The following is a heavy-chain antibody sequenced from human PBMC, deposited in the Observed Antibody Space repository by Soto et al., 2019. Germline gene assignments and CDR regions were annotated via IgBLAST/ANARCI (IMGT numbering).Heavy chain of an antibody. D-gene: IGHD2-8*01. J-gene: IGHJ6*02. CDR1: GYTFTRYG. CDR2: ISGYNGDT. V-gene: IGHV1-18*01. Sequence: QGHLVQSGAEVKKPGASVKVSCKASGYTFTRYGISWVRQAPGQGLEWMGWISGYNGDTNYAQNLQDRVTMTIDTSTKTAYMELRSLTSDDTAVYYCAKNGQPPYSSSGLDAWGQGPTVTVSS. CDR3: AKNGQPPYSSSGLDA.